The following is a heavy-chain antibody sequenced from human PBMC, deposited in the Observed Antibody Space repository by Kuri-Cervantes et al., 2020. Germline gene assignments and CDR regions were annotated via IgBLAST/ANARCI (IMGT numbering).Heavy chain of an antibody. J-gene: IGHJ4*02. D-gene: IGHD4-11*01. CDR2: IYSGGST. Sequence: GESLKISCEASGFTFSSYGMHWVRQAPGKGLEWVSVIYSGGSTYYADSVKGRFTISRDNSKNTLYLQMNSLRAEDTAVYYCAKDLSSNPGGYWGQGTLVTVSS. CDR3: AKDLSSNPGGY. CDR1: GFTFSSYG. V-gene: IGHV3-NL1*01.